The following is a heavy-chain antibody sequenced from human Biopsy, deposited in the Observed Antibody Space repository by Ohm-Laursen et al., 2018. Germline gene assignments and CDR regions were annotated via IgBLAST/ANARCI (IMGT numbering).Heavy chain of an antibody. CDR2: MTPIP. Sequence: AAPVKVSCKTSGYTFTSYYMHWVRQAPGQGLEWMGVMTPIPTYAQKFQGRLTLTRDTSTSTVYMELSSLRSEDTAIYYCARRDSLDYWGQGTLVTVSS. CDR3: ARRDSLDY. CDR1: GYTFTSYY. J-gene: IGHJ4*02. V-gene: IGHV1-46*01.